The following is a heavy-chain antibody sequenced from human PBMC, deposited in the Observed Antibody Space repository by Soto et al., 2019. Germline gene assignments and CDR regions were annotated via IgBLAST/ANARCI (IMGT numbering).Heavy chain of an antibody. CDR2: IYYSGST. V-gene: IGHV4-39*01. CDR1: GGSISSSSYY. Sequence: QLQLQESGPGLVKPSETLSLTCTVSGGSISSSSYYWGWIRQPPGKGLEWIGSIYYSGSTYYNPSLKSRVTISVDTSKNQFSLKLSSVTAADTAVYYCAGDQLVLIGYYYHMDVWGKGTTVNVPS. CDR3: AGDQLVLIGYYYHMDV. D-gene: IGHD6-13*01. J-gene: IGHJ6*03.